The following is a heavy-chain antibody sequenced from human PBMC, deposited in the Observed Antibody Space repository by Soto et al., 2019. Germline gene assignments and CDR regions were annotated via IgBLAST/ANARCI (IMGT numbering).Heavy chain of an antibody. V-gene: IGHV3-74*01. D-gene: IGHD3-16*01. CDR3: TRDFGGASSN. CDR1: GYTFSNYW. J-gene: IGHJ4*02. CDR2: IDNDGRTT. Sequence: EVPLVESGGGLVQPGGSLRLSCAASGYTFSNYWMHWVRPAPGMGLVWVSRIDNDGRTTNYADSVMGRFTISRDNAKDTLYLQMDSLRAEDTAFYYCTRDFGGASSNWGPGTLVTVSS.